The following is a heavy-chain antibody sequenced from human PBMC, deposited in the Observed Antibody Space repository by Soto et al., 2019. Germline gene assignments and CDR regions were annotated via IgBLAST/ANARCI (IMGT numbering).Heavy chain of an antibody. D-gene: IGHD6-13*01. CDR1: GFTFSSYA. CDR2: ISGSGGST. Sequence: EVQLLESGGGLVQPGGSLRLSCAASGFTFSSYAMSWVRQAPGKGLEWVSAISGSGGSTYYADSVKGRFTISRDNSKNKLYLQINSLRAEDTAVYYCAKGGSSWYGWFDPWGQGTLVTVSS. J-gene: IGHJ5*02. V-gene: IGHV3-23*01. CDR3: AKGGSSWYGWFDP.